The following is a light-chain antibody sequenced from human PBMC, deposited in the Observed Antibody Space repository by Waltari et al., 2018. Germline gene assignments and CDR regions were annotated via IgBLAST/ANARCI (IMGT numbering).Light chain of an antibody. J-gene: IGKJ1*01. V-gene: IGKV1-8*01. CDR1: QGISSY. CDR2: AAS. Sequence: AIRMTQSPSSFSASTGARVTITCRASQGISSYLAWYQQKPGKAPKLLIYAASTLQSGVPSRFSGSGSGTDFTLTISCLQSEDFATYYCQQYYSLPRTFGQGTKVEIK. CDR3: QQYYSLPRT.